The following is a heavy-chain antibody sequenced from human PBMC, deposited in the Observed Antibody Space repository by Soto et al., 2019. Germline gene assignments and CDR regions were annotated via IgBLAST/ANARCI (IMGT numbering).Heavy chain of an antibody. CDR1: GFTFSNAW. CDR2: IKSKTDGGTT. CDR3: TTAGRPYYDFWSGYPLYYMDV. J-gene: IGHJ6*03. V-gene: IGHV3-15*01. D-gene: IGHD3-3*01. Sequence: GGSLRLSCAASGFTFSNAWMSWVRQAPGKGLEWVGRIKSKTDGGTTDYAAPVKGRFTISRDDSKNTLYLQMNSLKTEDTAVYYCTTAGRPYYDFWSGYPLYYMDVWGKGTTVTVSS.